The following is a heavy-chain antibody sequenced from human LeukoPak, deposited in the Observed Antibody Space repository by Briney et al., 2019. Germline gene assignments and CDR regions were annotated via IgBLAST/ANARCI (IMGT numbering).Heavy chain of an antibody. CDR3: ARSTYYDFWSGYYYFDY. CDR1: GGSISGSNW. D-gene: IGHD3-3*01. V-gene: IGHV4-4*02. CDR2: IYHSGST. J-gene: IGHJ4*02. Sequence: SGTLSLTCAVSGGSISGSNWWSWVRQPPGKGLEWIGEIYHSGSTYYNPSLKSRVTISVDTSKNQFSLKLSSVTAADTAVYYCARSTYYDFWSGYYYFDYWGQGTLVTVSS.